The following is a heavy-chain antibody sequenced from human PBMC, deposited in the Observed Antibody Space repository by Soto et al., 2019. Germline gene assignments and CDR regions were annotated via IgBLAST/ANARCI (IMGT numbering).Heavy chain of an antibody. J-gene: IGHJ4*02. D-gene: IGHD1-7*01. CDR1: GFTLIDHY. Sequence: VVSLILSCSSSGFTLIDHYMSLILQAPGNGLEWIGYSSNSGSFTRYADSVKVLFSISRDNAKSSLYLQISSLRGYDTATYYCVKSGENYNLIEYWGQGTPVTVSS. CDR3: VKSGENYNLIEY. CDR2: SSNSGSFT. V-gene: IGHV3-11*06.